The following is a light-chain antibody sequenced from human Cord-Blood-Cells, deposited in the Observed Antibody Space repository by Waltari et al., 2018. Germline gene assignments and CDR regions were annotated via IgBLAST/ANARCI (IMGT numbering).Light chain of an antibody. CDR1: SSNIGAGYD. CDR3: QSYDSSLSGYV. J-gene: IGLJ1*01. Sequence: QSVLTQPPSVSGAPGQRVTISCTGSSSNIGAGYDVHWYQQLPGPAPKLLIYGTSNRPAGVPDRFSGSKSGTSASLAITVLQAEDEADYYCQSYDSSLSGYVFGTGTKVTVL. CDR2: GTS. V-gene: IGLV1-40*01.